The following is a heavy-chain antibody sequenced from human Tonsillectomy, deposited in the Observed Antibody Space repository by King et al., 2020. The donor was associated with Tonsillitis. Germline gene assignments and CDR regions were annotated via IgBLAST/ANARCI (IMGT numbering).Heavy chain of an antibody. CDR2: ISWNSGSI. J-gene: IGHJ6*02. D-gene: IGHD3-22*01. Sequence: QLVQSGGGLVQPGRSLRLSCAASGFTFDDYAMHWVRQAPGKGLEWVSGISWNSGSIGYADSVKGRFTISRDNAKNSLYLQMNSLRAEDTALYYCAKGYYYDSTLSDGMDVWGQGTTVTVSS. CDR1: GFTFDDYA. CDR3: AKGYYYDSTLSDGMDV. V-gene: IGHV3-9*01.